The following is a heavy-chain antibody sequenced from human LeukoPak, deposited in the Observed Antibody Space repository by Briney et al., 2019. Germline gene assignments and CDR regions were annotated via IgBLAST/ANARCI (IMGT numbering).Heavy chain of an antibody. J-gene: IGHJ4*02. CDR1: GFTFSAYS. Sequence: PGGSLRLSCAASGFTFSAYSMNWVRQAPGKGLEWVSYIRSNDRNIFYTDSVKGRFTISRDNAMNSLYLQMNNLRAEDTALYYCVRDGNWAFDSWGQGTLVTVSS. D-gene: IGHD4-23*01. V-gene: IGHV3-48*01. CDR2: IRSNDRNI. CDR3: VRDGNWAFDS.